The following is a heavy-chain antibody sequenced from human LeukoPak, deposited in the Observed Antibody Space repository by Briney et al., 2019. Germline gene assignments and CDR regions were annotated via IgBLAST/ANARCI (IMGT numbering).Heavy chain of an antibody. V-gene: IGHV3-23*01. Sequence: PGGSLRLSCAASGFTFGSYAMSWVRQAPGKGLEWVSAISGSGGSTYYADSVKGRFTISRDNSKNTLYLQMNSLRAEDTAVYYCAKDLYYYDSSGYLDYWGQGTLVTVSS. CDR2: ISGSGGST. CDR1: GFTFGSYA. CDR3: AKDLYYYDSSGYLDY. D-gene: IGHD3-22*01. J-gene: IGHJ4*02.